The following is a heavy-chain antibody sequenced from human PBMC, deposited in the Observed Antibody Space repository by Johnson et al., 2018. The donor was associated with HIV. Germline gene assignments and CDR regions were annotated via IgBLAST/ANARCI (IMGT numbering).Heavy chain of an antibody. CDR1: GFSFDSFW. CDR2: INQDGSET. Sequence: VQLVESGGGLVQPGGSLRLSCSASGFSFDSFWMTWVRQAPGKGLEWVANINQDGSETYYVASVKGRFTISRDNAKNSLYLQMNRLRAEDTAVYYCARDPGVVEAPRSRVDAFDIWGQGTMVTVSS. D-gene: IGHD2-15*01. J-gene: IGHJ3*02. CDR3: ARDPGVVEAPRSRVDAFDI. V-gene: IGHV3-7*05.